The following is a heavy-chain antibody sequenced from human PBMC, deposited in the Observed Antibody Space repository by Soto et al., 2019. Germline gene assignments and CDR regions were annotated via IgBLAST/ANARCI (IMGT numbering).Heavy chain of an antibody. CDR2: IYYSGST. CDR3: ATNYQMVGVAAFDC. CDR1: GGSISSSSYY. Sequence: SETLSLTCTVSGGSISSSSYYWGWIRQPPGKGLERIGCIYYSGSTYYNPSLKSRVPISVDTSKTQFSLKLCSVTAAETAVYYCATNYQMVGVAAFDCWGQGTLVTVAS. V-gene: IGHV4-39*01. J-gene: IGHJ5*01. D-gene: IGHD2-15*01.